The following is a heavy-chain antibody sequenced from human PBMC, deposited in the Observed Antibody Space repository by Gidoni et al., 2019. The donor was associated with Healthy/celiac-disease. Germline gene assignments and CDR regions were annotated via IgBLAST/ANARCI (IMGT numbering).Heavy chain of an antibody. V-gene: IGHV3-9*01. D-gene: IGHD6-6*01. J-gene: IGHJ4*02. CDR2: ISWNSGSI. Sequence: EVQLVESGGGLVQPGRSLRLSCAASGFTFDDYAMHWVRQAPGKGLEWVSGISWNSGSIGYADSVKGRFTISRDNAKNSLYLQMNSLRAEDTALYYCAKGGQLLRAYYFDYWGQGTLVTVSS. CDR3: AKGGQLLRAYYFDY. CDR1: GFTFDDYA.